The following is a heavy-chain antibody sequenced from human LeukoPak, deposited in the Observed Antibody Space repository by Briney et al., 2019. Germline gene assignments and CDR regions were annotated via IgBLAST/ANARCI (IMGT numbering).Heavy chain of an antibody. V-gene: IGHV3-11*05. J-gene: IGHJ4*02. CDR3: ARGRSGSYPLPYYFDY. CDR2: ICSSSSCT. CDR1: GLAFSDYY. Sequence: PGGSLRLSCAASGLAFSDYYMSWIRQAPGRGLEWVSYICSSSSCTNYADSVKGRFTISRDNAKNSLYLQMNSLRAEDTAVYYCARGRSGSYPLPYYFDYWGQGTLVTVSS. D-gene: IGHD3-10*01.